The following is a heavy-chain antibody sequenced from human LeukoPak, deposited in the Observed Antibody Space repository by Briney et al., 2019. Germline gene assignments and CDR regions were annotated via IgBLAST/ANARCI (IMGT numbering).Heavy chain of an antibody. Sequence: PGGSLRLSCVASGFIFSNYEMNWVRQAPGKGLEWVSYIRSSGSTIYYADSVQGRFTISRDNAKNSLYLQMNSLRAKDTGVYYCARGPRDPSGYCSRGTCSPTYGVWGHRALVTVSS. CDR1: GFIFSNYE. CDR2: IRSSGSTI. CDR3: ARGPRDPSGYCSRGTCSPTYGV. D-gene: IGHD2-15*01. J-gene: IGHJ4*01. V-gene: IGHV3-48*03.